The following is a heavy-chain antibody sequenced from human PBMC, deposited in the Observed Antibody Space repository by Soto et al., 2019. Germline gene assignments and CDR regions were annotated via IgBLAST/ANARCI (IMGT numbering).Heavy chain of an antibody. D-gene: IGHD4-17*01. J-gene: IGHJ5*02. V-gene: IGHV4-59*01. CDR3: ARDGALGEDYGEYNWFDP. CDR1: GGSISSYY. Sequence: SETLSLTCTVSGGSISSYYWSWIRQPPGKGLEWIGYIYYSGSTNYNPSLKSRVTISVDTSKNQFSLKLSSVTAADTAVYYCARDGALGEDYGEYNWFDPLGQGTLVTVSS. CDR2: IYYSGST.